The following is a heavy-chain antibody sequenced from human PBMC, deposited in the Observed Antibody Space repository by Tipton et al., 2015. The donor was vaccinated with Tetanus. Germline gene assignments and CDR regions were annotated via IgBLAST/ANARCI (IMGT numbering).Heavy chain of an antibody. D-gene: IGHD6-19*01. CDR1: GYPISDFG. CDR2: TSIHNGDM. V-gene: IGHV1-18*01. Sequence: QSGPEVKKPGASVRVSCKATGYPISDFGISWVRQAPGQGLEWMGRTSIHNGDMRYAQRFQDRVTMTIDTSASTAHMELRNLRPDDTAVYYCARKLLEGIGAFDIWGQGTMVTVSS. CDR3: ARKLLEGIGAFDI. J-gene: IGHJ3*02.